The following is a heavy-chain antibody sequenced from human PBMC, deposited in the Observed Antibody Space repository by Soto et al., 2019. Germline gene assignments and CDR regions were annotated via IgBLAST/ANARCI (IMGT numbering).Heavy chain of an antibody. CDR1: GYTFTGYY. V-gene: IGHV1-2*02. CDR2: INPNSGGT. D-gene: IGHD4-17*01. Sequence: ASVKVSCKASGYTFTGYYMHWVRQAPGQGLEWMGWINPNSGGTNYAQKFQGRVTMTRDTSISTAYMELSRLRSDDTAVCYCARVPPSGDYFDYWGQGTLVTVSS. J-gene: IGHJ4*02. CDR3: ARVPPSGDYFDY.